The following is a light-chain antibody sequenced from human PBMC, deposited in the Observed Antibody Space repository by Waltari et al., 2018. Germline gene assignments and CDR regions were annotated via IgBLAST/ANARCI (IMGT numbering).Light chain of an antibody. CDR2: WAS. CDR3: QQYLATPFT. Sequence: DIVMTQSPASLLVSLGERAPFHCKSSQSVLSSSNNKNYLGWYQQKPGQPPKVLFYWASTRESGVPDRFSGSGSGTDFTLTISSLQTEDVAVYYCQQYLATPFTFGPGTRVNIK. V-gene: IGKV4-1*01. J-gene: IGKJ3*01. CDR1: QSVLSSSNNKNY.